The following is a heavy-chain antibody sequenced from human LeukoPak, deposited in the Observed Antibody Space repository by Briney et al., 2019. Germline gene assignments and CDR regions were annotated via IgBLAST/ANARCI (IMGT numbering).Heavy chain of an antibody. Sequence: GGSLRLSCAASGFTFSSYSMNWVRQAPGKGLEWVSYISSSSSAIYYADSVKGRFTISRDNAKNSLYLQMSSLRADDTAVYYCARDPDFWSGYNQPYYFDYWGQGTLVTVSS. V-gene: IGHV3-48*01. CDR2: ISSSSSAI. CDR1: GFTFSSYS. J-gene: IGHJ4*02. CDR3: ARDPDFWSGYNQPYYFDY. D-gene: IGHD3-3*01.